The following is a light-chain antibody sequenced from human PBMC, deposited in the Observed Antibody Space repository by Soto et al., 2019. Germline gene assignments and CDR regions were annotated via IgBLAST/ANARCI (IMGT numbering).Light chain of an antibody. CDR1: QGIRND. Sequence: DIQMTQSPSSLSASVGDRVTITCRASQGIRNDLGWYQQKPGKAPKRLIYAGYSLESGVPSRFSGSGARTEFTLTISSLQPEDYATYYCRQYDVCPLTVGGGTKVEIK. CDR2: AGY. J-gene: IGKJ4*02. CDR3: RQYDVCPLT. V-gene: IGKV1-17*01.